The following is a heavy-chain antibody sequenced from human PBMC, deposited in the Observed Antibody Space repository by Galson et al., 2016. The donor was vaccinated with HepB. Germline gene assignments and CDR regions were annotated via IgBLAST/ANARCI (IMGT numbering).Heavy chain of an antibody. CDR2: IYYNGIT. V-gene: IGHV4-31*03. Sequence: TLSLTCTVSGASISRGGDFWNWIRQHPGKGLEWIGYIYYNGITSYKPSLKSRVSISLDTSKNQFSLNLSSVTAPDTALYYCAREMWGNERFNYGMDVWGQGTTVTVSS. CDR1: GASISRGGDF. CDR3: AREMWGNERFNYGMDV. D-gene: IGHD1-1*01. J-gene: IGHJ6*02.